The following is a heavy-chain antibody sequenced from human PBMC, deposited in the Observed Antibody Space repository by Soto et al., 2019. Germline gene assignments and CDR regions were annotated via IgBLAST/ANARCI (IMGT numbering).Heavy chain of an antibody. CDR2: INTDKGNT. D-gene: IGHD4-17*01. Sequence: QVQLVQSGAEVRKPGASVNISCRASGFTFSDNLINWVRQAPGQSLEWVGWINTDKGNTRYSQTFQGRVTISRHSSASIAYVAVTDLTSEDTAAYDCARDIRSVGPRANDAFDVWGQGTMVIVSS. CDR3: ARDIRSVGPRANDAFDV. J-gene: IGHJ3*01. CDR1: GFTFSDNL. V-gene: IGHV1-3*04.